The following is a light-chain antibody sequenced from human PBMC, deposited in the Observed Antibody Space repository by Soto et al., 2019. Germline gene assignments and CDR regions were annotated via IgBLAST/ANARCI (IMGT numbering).Light chain of an antibody. Sequence: DIQLTQSPSFLSASVGDTVTITCRASQGISTYLAWYQQKPGRAAKNLIYGASTWQGGVPSRCSGSGSGTEFTLTISSLQHEDFATYYCQQYYSYPLTFGGGTKVDIK. V-gene: IGKV1-9*01. CDR1: QGISTY. CDR2: GAS. J-gene: IGKJ4*01. CDR3: QQYYSYPLT.